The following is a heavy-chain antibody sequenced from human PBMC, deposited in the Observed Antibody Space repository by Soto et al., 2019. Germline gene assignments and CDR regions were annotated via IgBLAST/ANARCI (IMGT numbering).Heavy chain of an antibody. CDR3: ASRKVVVGKGFDP. J-gene: IGHJ5*02. CDR2: ISSSNKYI. D-gene: IGHD3-22*01. CDR1: GFNVSSYS. Sequence: GGSLRLSCVGSGFNVSSYSLNWVRQAPGKGLEWVSSISSSNKYIYYADSLKGRFTISRDNAKNSLFLQMNSLRVDDTAIYYCASRKVVVGKGFDPWGQGALVTVSS. V-gene: IGHV3-21*01.